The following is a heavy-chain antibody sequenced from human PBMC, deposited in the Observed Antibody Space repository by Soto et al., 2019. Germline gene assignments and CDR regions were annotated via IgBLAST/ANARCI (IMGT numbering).Heavy chain of an antibody. D-gene: IGHD3-22*01. V-gene: IGHV4-31*03. J-gene: IGHJ6*02. Sequence: PSETLSLTCTVSGASISSGGNYWTWIRQHPGKGLEWIGYIYYSGITDYNPSLKSRVTISMDTSKNQFSLKLRSVTAADTAVYYCARDNWDSRGYYRSPYYYYGMDVWGQGTTVTVSS. CDR3: ARDNWDSRGYYRSPYYYYGMDV. CDR2: IYYSGIT. CDR1: GASISSGGNY.